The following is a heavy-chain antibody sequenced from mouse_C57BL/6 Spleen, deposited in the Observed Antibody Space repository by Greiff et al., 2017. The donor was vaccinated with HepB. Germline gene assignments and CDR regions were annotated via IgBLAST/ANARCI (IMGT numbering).Heavy chain of an antibody. Sequence: EVQLQQSGPELVKPGASVKMSCKASGYTFTDYNMHWVKQSHGKSLEWIGYINPNNGGTSYNQKFKGKATLTVNKSSSTAYMELRSLTSEDSAVYYCATLYDYDGVYFDYWGQGTTLTVSS. D-gene: IGHD2-4*01. CDR3: ATLYDYDGVYFDY. CDR1: GYTFTDYN. V-gene: IGHV1-22*01. J-gene: IGHJ2*01. CDR2: INPNNGGT.